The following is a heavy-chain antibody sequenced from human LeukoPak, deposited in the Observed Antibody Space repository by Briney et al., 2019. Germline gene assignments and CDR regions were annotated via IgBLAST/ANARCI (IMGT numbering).Heavy chain of an antibody. CDR1: GGSFSGYY. D-gene: IGHD3-10*01. V-gene: IGHV4-34*01. CDR2: INHSGST. CDR3: ARRPAITMVRGAPRWFDP. Sequence: SETLSLTCAVYGGSFSGYYWSWIRQPPGKGLEWIGEINHSGSTNYNPPLKSRVTISVDTSKNQFSLKLSSVTAADTAVYYCARRPAITMVRGAPRWFDPWGQGTLVTVSS. J-gene: IGHJ5*02.